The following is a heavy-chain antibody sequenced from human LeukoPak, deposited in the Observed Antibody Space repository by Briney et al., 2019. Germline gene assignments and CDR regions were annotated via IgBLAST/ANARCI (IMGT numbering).Heavy chain of an antibody. J-gene: IGHJ5*02. D-gene: IGHD3-22*01. V-gene: IGHV4-4*07. CDR2: IYTSGST. CDR3: ARAYDSSGYYTFWFDP. Sequence: SETLSLTCTVSGGSISSYYWSWIRQPAGKGLEWIGRIYTSGSTNYNPSLKSRVTMSVDTSKNQFSLKLSSVTAADTAVYYCARAYDSSGYYTFWFDPWGQGTLVTVSS. CDR1: GGSISSYY.